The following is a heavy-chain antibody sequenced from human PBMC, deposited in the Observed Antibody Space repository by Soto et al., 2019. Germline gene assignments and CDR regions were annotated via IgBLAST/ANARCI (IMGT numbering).Heavy chain of an antibody. V-gene: IGHV3-30*03. J-gene: IGHJ1*01. CDR1: GLTFNTYA. D-gene: IGHD2-2*01. CDR3: ASGRGYCSESSCSYFDYFQH. CDR2: ISNDGSNK. Sequence: QVQLVESGGGVGQPGTSLRLSCAASGLTFNTYAMNWIRLAPGKGLEWMAVISNDGSNKYYADSVKGRLTISRDNSKNTVYLQMNSLRGEDTGVYYCASGRGYCSESSCSYFDYFQHWGQGALVIVSS.